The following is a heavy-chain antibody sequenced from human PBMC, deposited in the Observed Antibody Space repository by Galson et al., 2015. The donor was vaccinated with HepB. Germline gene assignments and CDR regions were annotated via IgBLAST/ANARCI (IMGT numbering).Heavy chain of an antibody. CDR1: GFTFSSYA. V-gene: IGHV3-23*01. CDR2: ISGSGGST. J-gene: IGHJ6*03. D-gene: IGHD4-23*01. Sequence: SLRLSCAASGFTFSSYAMSWVRQAPGKGLEWVSAISGSGGSTYYADSVKGRFTISRDNSKNTLYLQMNSLRAEDTAVYYCAKCGNSLYYYYYMDVWGKGTTVTVSS. CDR3: AKCGNSLYYYYYMDV.